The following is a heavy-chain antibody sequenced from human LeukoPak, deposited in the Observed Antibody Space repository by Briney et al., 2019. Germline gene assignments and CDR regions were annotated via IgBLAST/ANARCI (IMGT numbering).Heavy chain of an antibody. CDR2: IYTSGST. V-gene: IGHV4-4*07. CDR3: ARGRFPIHAFDI. CDR1: GGSISSYY. D-gene: IGHD3-10*01. Sequence: PSETLSLTCTLSGGSISSYYWSWIRQPAGKGLEWIGRIYTSGSTNYNPSLKSRVTISVDTSKNQFSLKLSSVTAADTAVYYCARGRFPIHAFDIWGQGTMVTVSS. J-gene: IGHJ3*02.